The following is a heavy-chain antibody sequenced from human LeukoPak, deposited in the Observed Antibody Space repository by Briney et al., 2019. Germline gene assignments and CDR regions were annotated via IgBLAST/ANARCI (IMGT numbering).Heavy chain of an antibody. J-gene: IGHJ3*01. V-gene: IGHV4-39*07. CDR1: GGSISSSYSY. CDR2: IYYSGST. CDR3: AKPSNYYGSATDAFDF. Sequence: SETLSLTCTVSGGSISSSYSYWGWIRQPPGTGLEWIGNIYYSGSTYCNPSLKSRVTISVDTSKNHFSLKLNSVTAADTAVYYCAKPSNYYGSATDAFDFWGQGTMVTVSS. D-gene: IGHD3-10*01.